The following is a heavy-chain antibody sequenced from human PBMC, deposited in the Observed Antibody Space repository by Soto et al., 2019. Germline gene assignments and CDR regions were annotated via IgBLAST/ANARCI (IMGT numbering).Heavy chain of an antibody. V-gene: IGHV3-23*01. Sequence: EVQLLESGGGLVQPGGSLRLSCAASGFTFSSYAMSWVRQAPGKGLEWVSAISGSGGSTYYADSVKGRFTISRDNSKNTVYLQMNSLRAENRAVYYCAIGLGYGGMVRGVASFYYWGQGTLVTGSS. J-gene: IGHJ4*02. D-gene: IGHD3-10*01. CDR1: GFTFSSYA. CDR3: AIGLGYGGMVRGVASFYY. CDR2: ISGSGGST.